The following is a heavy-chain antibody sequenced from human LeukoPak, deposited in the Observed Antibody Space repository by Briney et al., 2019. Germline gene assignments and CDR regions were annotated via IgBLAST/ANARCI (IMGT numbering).Heavy chain of an antibody. CDR2: MSSSSSYI. J-gene: IGHJ4*02. CDR3: ASSTSRAGGPGGHSFDY. CDR1: GLTFSSYS. V-gene: IGHV3-21*01. D-gene: IGHD2-2*01. Sequence: GGSLRLSCAASGLTFSSYSMNWVRQAPGKGLEWVSSMSSSSSYIYYADSLKGRFTISRDNAKNSLYLQMNSLRAEDTAVYFCASSTSRAGGPGGHSFDYWGQGTLVTVSS.